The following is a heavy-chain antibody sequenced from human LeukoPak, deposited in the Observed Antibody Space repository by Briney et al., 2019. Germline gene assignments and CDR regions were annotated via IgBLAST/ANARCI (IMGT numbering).Heavy chain of an antibody. CDR3: ARGGPGDYIQYGMDV. CDR1: GYTFTSYG. J-gene: IGHJ6*02. D-gene: IGHD4-17*01. CDR2: INPNSGGT. V-gene: IGHV1-2*02. Sequence: ASVKVSCKASGYTFTSYGISWVRQAPGQGLEWMGWINPNSGGTNYAQKFQGRVTMTRDTSISTAYMELSRLRSDDTAVYYCARGGPGDYIQYGMDVWGQGTTVTVSS.